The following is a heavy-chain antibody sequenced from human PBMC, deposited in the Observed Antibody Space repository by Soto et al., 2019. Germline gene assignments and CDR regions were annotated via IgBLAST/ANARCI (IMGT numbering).Heavy chain of an antibody. V-gene: IGHV4-59*01. CDR3: ARTLVSGPFDY. Sequence: PSETLSLTCTVSGGSISSYYWSWIRQPPGKGLEWIGYIYYSGSTNYDPSLKSRVTISVDTSKNQFSLKLSSVTAADTAVYYCARTLVSGPFDYWGQGTLVTVSS. CDR2: IYYSGST. CDR1: GGSISSYY. D-gene: IGHD2-2*01. J-gene: IGHJ4*02.